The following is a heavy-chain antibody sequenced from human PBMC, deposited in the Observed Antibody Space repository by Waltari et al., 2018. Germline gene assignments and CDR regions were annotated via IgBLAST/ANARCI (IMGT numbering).Heavy chain of an antibody. J-gene: IGHJ3*01. Sequence: QLQLQESGPGLVKPSEPLSLTCSGSGGSITTNRHSRGWIRQPPGQGLEWIGTISYNGATYTSPSLESRLTMSRDTSKNQLSLTLGSVTAADTSVYFCATYIGASIGTAAFDVWGQGTMVTVSS. V-gene: IGHV4-39*01. D-gene: IGHD5-12*01. CDR2: ISYNGAT. CDR3: ATYIGASIGTAAFDV. CDR1: GGSITTNRHS.